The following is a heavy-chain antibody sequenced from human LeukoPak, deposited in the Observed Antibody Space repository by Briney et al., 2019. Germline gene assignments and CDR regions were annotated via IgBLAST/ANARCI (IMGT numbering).Heavy chain of an antibody. CDR2: ISAYNGDT. CDR1: GYTFTSYG. CDR3: ARDRGATTYYYYMDV. D-gene: IGHD1-26*01. V-gene: IGHV1-18*01. J-gene: IGHJ6*03. Sequence: ASVKVSCKASGYTFTSYGISWVRQAPGQGLEWMGWISAYNGDTNYAQKLQGRVIMTTDTSTSTAYMELRSLRSDDTAVYYCARDRGATTYYYYMDVWGKGTTVTVSS.